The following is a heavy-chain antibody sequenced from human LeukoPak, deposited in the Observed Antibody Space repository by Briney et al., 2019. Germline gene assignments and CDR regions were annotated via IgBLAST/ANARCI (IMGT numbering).Heavy chain of an antibody. CDR1: GYTFTSYG. CDR2: SSAYNGNT. CDR3: ARDLRGSRGVRGV. V-gene: IGHV1-18*01. J-gene: IGHJ4*02. D-gene: IGHD3-10*01. Sequence: ASVKVSCKGSGYTFTSYGISWVRQAPGQGLEWMGWSSAYNGNTNYAQKLHGRVTMPTDTSTSTADMELRSLRSDDTAVYYCARDLRGSRGVRGVRGQGTLVTVSS.